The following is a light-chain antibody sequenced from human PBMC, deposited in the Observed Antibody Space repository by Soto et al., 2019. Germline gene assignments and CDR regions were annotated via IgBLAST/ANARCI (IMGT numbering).Light chain of an antibody. V-gene: IGLV2-8*01. CDR1: SSDVGAYNY. CDR2: EVT. J-gene: IGLJ3*02. CDR3: SSFASRNTCV. Sequence: QSAMTQPPSATGSPGQSVTISCTGTSSDVGAYNYVSWYQQHAGKAPKLVIYEVTKRPSGVPDRFSGSKSANTASLTVSGLQAEDESDYYCSSFASRNTCVFGGGTKLTVL.